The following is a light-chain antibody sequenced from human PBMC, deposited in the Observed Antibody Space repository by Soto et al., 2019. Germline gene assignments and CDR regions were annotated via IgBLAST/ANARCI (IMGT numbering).Light chain of an antibody. CDR2: GAS. J-gene: IGKJ5*01. Sequence: EIVLTQSPGTLSLSPWERATLSCRASQSVSSNYLAWYQQKPGQAPRLLIYGASSRATGIPDRFSGSGSGTDFTLTISRLEPEDFAVYYCQQYGSSPINFGQGTRLEIK. V-gene: IGKV3-20*01. CDR1: QSVSSNY. CDR3: QQYGSSPIN.